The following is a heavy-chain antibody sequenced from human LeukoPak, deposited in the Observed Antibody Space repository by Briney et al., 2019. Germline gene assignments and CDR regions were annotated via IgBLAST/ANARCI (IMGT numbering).Heavy chain of an antibody. V-gene: IGHV3-23*01. CDR2: IIGTGAGT. D-gene: IGHD2-21*01. Sequence: GGSLRLSCAASGFTFNRSWMNWVRQAPGKGLEWVSAIIGTGAGTYYADSVKGRFTISRDNSKNTLYLQMNSLRAEDTAVYYCAKGSPAILYYCMDVWGKGTTVTVSS. CDR3: AKGSPAILYYCMDV. CDR1: GFTFNRSW. J-gene: IGHJ6*03.